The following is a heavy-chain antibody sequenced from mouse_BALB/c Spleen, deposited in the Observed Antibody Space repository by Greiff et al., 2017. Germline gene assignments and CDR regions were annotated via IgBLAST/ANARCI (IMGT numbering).Heavy chain of an antibody. CDR2: ILPGSGST. Sequence: VQLQQSGAELMKPGASVKISCKATGYTFSSYWIEWVKQRPGHGLEWIGEILPGSGSTNYNEKFKGKATFTADTSSNTAYMQLSSLTSEDSAVYYCAREGMITTVGAYWGQGTLVTVSA. CDR3: AREGMITTVGAY. CDR1: GYTFSSYW. D-gene: IGHD2-4*01. V-gene: IGHV1-9*01. J-gene: IGHJ3*01.